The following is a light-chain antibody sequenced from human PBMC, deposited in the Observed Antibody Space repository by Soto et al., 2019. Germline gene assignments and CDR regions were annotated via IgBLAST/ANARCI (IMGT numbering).Light chain of an antibody. CDR2: GAS. J-gene: IGKJ1*01. CDR1: QNISSN. V-gene: IGKV3-15*01. Sequence: EIVMTQSPATLSVSPGERATLSCRASQNISSNLAWYQQKPGQAPRVLIDGASTRATGIPARFSGNGSGTEFTLTISSLQSEDFAVYYCQQYNNWLWTFGQGTKVEIK. CDR3: QQYNNWLWT.